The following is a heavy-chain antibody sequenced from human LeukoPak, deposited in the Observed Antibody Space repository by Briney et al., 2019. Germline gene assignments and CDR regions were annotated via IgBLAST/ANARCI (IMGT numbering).Heavy chain of an antibody. Sequence: SETLSLTCTVSGGSISSYYWSWIRQPPGKGLEWIGYISYSGSTSYNPSLKSRVTISLDTSKNRFSLNLSSVTAADTAVYYCARGFVTMVRGVIIGWGQGTLVTVSS. D-gene: IGHD3-10*01. CDR1: GGSISSYY. CDR2: ISYSGST. J-gene: IGHJ4*02. CDR3: ARGFVTMVRGVIIG. V-gene: IGHV4-59*01.